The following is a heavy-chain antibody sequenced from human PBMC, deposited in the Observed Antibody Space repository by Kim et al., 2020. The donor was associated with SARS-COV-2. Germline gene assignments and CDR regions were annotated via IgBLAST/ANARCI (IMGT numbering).Heavy chain of an antibody. D-gene: IGHD3-22*01. CDR3: ARDLAHYDSSGYPPDY. J-gene: IGHJ4*02. V-gene: IGHV3-30*07. Sequence: SVKGRFTISRDNSKNTLYLQMNSLRAEDTAVYYCARDLAHYDSSGYPPDYWGQGTLVTVSS.